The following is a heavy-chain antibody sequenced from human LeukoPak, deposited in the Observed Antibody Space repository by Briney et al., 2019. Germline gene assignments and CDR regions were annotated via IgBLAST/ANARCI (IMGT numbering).Heavy chain of an antibody. CDR2: IYYSGST. V-gene: IGHV4-61*08. Sequence: SETLSLTCAVSGGSISSGGYSWSWIRQPPGKGLEWIGYIYYSGSTNYNPSLKSRVTISVDTSKNQFSLKLSSVTAADTAVYYCARHPADSSGYYYENWFDPWGQGTLVTVSS. D-gene: IGHD3-22*01. CDR1: GGSISSGGYS. CDR3: ARHPADSSGYYYENWFDP. J-gene: IGHJ5*02.